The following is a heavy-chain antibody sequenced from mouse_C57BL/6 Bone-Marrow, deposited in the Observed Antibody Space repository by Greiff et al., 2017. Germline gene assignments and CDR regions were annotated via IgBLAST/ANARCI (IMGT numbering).Heavy chain of an antibody. CDR2: IYPSDSET. Sequence: QVQLQQPGAELVRPGSSVKLSCKASGYTFTSYWMDWVKQRPGQGLEWIGNIYPSDSETTYNQKFKDKATLTVDKSSSTAYMQLSSLTSEDSAVYYGARFYGNYASFFAYWGQGTLVTVSA. CDR3: ARFYGNYASFFAY. D-gene: IGHD2-1*01. J-gene: IGHJ3*01. V-gene: IGHV1-61*01. CDR1: GYTFTSYW.